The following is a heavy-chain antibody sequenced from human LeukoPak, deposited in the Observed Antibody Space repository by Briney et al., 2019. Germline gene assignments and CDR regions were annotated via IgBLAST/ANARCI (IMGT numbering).Heavy chain of an antibody. CDR3: ARYTAVPSAYKWFDS. Sequence: SETLSLTCAVYGGSFSGYYWNWIRQPPGKGLEWIGEINHSGSTNYNPSLKSRVTISVDTSKNQFSLKLSSVTAADTAVYYCARYTAVPSAYKWFDSWGQGILVTVSS. CDR2: INHSGST. J-gene: IGHJ5*01. V-gene: IGHV4-34*01. CDR1: GGSFSGYY. D-gene: IGHD4-11*01.